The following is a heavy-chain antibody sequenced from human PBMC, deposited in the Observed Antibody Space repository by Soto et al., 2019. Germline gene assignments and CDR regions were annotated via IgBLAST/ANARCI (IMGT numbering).Heavy chain of an antibody. V-gene: IGHV3-53*01. CDR1: GFTVSSKY. CDR3: VKAISASYNSAKAFDI. J-gene: IGHJ3*02. CDR2: IYSGGST. D-gene: IGHD1-26*01. Sequence: GGSLRLSCAASGFTVSSKYMSWVRQAPGKGLEWVSVIYSGGSTYYADSVKGRFTISRDNSKNTLYLQMSSLREEDTAVYYCVKAISASYNSAKAFDIWGQGTMVNVSS.